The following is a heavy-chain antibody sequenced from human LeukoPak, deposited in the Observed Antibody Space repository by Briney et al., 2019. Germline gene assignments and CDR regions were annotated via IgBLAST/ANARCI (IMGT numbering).Heavy chain of an antibody. CDR3: ASYYYYDSSGYALTNAFDI. Sequence: SETLSLTCAVSGGSISSGGYYWSWIRQHPGKGLEWIGYIYYSGSTYYNPSLKSRVTISVDTSKNQFSLKLSSVTAADTAVYYCASYYYYDSSGYALTNAFDIWGQGTMVTVSS. CDR1: GGSISSGGYY. D-gene: IGHD3-22*01. V-gene: IGHV4-31*11. J-gene: IGHJ3*02. CDR2: IYYSGST.